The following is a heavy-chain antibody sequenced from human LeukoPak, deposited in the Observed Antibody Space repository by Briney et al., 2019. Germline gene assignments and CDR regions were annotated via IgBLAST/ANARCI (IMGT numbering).Heavy chain of an antibody. CDR3: AKHAGTTRQTKDY. D-gene: IGHD1-1*01. CDR1: GLIFSTYW. V-gene: IGHV3-7*03. J-gene: IGHJ4*02. CDR2: ITRDGNEK. Sequence: GGSLRLSCEVSGLIFSTYWMTWVRQAPGKGLEWVATITRDGNEKYYVDSVKGRFTISRDNSNNRLYLEMNSLRAEDTAVYYCAKHAGTTRQTKDYWGQGTLVTVSS.